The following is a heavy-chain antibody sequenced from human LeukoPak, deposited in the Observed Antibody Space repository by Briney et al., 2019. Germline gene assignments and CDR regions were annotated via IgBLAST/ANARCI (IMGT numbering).Heavy chain of an antibody. CDR3: AKDRSSGSDAFDI. Sequence: GGSLRLSCAASGFIFEDYAMHWVRQAPGKGLEWISGGSWNSVSIGYADSVKGRFTISRDNAKNSLYLQMDSLRAEDTALYYCAKDRSSGSDAFDIWGQGTMVTVSS. V-gene: IGHV3-9*01. CDR1: GFIFEDYA. D-gene: IGHD3-22*01. J-gene: IGHJ3*02. CDR2: GSWNSVSI.